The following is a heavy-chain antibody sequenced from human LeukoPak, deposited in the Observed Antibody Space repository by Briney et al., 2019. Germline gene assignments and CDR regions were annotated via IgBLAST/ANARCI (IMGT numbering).Heavy chain of an antibody. J-gene: IGHJ5*02. CDR2: INHSGST. Sequence: SETLSLTCAVYGGSFSGYYWSWIRQPPGKGLEWIGEINHSGSTNYNPSLKSRVTISVDTSKNQFSLKLSSVTAADTAVYYCARQWLVPEYNWFDPWGQGTLVTVSS. V-gene: IGHV4-34*01. CDR3: ARQWLVPEYNWFDP. D-gene: IGHD6-19*01. CDR1: GGSFSGYY.